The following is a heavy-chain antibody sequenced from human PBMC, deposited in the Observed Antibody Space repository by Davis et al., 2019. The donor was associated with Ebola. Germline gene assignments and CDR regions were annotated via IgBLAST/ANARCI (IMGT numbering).Heavy chain of an antibody. Sequence: GSLTLSCSVSGFTLSSYAMNWVRQPPGKGLEWVSGMSGSGGSTYYADSVKGRFTISRDNSKNTLYLQMDSLRAEDTAVYYCARVDSGGSPDYWGQGTLVTVSS. V-gene: IGHV3-23*01. CDR1: GFTLSSYA. CDR2: MSGSGGST. J-gene: IGHJ4*02. D-gene: IGHD2-15*01. CDR3: ARVDSGGSPDY.